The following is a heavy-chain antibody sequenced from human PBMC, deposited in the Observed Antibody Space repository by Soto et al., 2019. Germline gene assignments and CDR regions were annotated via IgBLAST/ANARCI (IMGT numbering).Heavy chain of an antibody. CDR2: ISGRGIST. CDR1: GFPFSTYP. V-gene: IGHV3-23*01. J-gene: IGHJ6*01. D-gene: IGHD4-4*01. CDR3: VKLPVTTASYYYFGMDV. Sequence: GGSLRLSCAASGFPFSTYPMNWVRQVPGKGLEWVSGISGRGISTFYADSVKGRFTISRDNSKNTLYLQMNRLRAEDTALYYCVKLPVTTASYYYFGMDVWGQGTTGTVCS.